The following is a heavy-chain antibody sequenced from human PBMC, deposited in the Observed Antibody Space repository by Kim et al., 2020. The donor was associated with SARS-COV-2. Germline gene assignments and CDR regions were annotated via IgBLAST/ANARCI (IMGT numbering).Heavy chain of an antibody. Sequence: SETLSLTCAVYGGSFSGYYWSWIRQPPGKGLEWIGEINHSGSTNYNPSLKSRVTISVDTSKNQFSLKLSSVTAADTAVYYCASPGAKKNYYYYYGMDVWGQGTTVTVSS. CDR2: INHSGST. D-gene: IGHD3-10*01. J-gene: IGHJ6*02. V-gene: IGHV4-34*01. CDR3: ASPGAKKNYYYYYGMDV. CDR1: GGSFSGYY.